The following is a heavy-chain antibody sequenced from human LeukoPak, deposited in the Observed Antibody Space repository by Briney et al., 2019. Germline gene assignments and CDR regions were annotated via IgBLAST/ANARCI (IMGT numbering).Heavy chain of an antibody. J-gene: IGHJ4*02. Sequence: PGGSLRLSCAASGFTFDDYTMHWVRQAPGKGLEWVSLISWDGGSTYYADSVKGRFTISRDNSKNSLYLQMNSLRTEDTALYYCAKDLQRWLQFSIPDYWGQGTLVTVSS. D-gene: IGHD5-24*01. CDR1: GFTFDDYT. CDR2: ISWDGGST. V-gene: IGHV3-43*01. CDR3: AKDLQRWLQFSIPDY.